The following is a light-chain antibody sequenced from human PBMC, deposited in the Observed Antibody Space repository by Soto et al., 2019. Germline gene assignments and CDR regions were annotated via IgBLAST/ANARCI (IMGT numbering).Light chain of an antibody. J-gene: IGKJ4*01. V-gene: IGKV3-20*01. CDR2: GAS. CDR1: QSVSSSY. CDR3: QQYGSSPLT. Sequence: EIVLTQSPGTLSFSPGERATLSCRASQSVSSSYLAWYQQKPGQPPRLLIFGASSRATGIPDRFSGSGSGTDGTLTISRLEPEDFEVYYCQQYGSSPLTFGGGTQVEIK.